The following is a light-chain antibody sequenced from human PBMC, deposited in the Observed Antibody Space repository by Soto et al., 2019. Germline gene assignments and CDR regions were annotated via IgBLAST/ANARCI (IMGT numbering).Light chain of an antibody. Sequence: QSAPTQPASVSGSPGQSITISCTGTSSDVGGYKFVSWYQQHPGKAPKFIIYDVSIRPSGVSNRFSGSKSGNTASLTISGLQAEDEADYYCSSYTSGSHYVFGTGTKVTV. V-gene: IGLV2-14*01. CDR3: SSYTSGSHYV. CDR2: DVS. CDR1: SSDVGGYKF. J-gene: IGLJ1*01.